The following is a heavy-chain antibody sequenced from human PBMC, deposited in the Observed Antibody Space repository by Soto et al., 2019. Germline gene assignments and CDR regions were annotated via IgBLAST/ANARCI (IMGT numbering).Heavy chain of an antibody. J-gene: IGHJ3*02. V-gene: IGHV1-58*01. Sequence: VKVSCKASGFTFTSSAVQGVRQARGQRLEWIGWIVVGSGNTNYAQKFQERVTITRDMSTSTAYMELSSLRSEDTAVYYCAAESWEPDDAFDIWGQGTMVTVSS. CDR3: AAESWEPDDAFDI. D-gene: IGHD1-26*01. CDR1: GFTFTSSA. CDR2: IVVGSGNT.